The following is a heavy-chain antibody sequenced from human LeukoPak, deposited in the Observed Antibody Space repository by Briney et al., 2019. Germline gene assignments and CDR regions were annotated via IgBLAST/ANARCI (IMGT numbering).Heavy chain of an antibody. D-gene: IGHD2-15*01. V-gene: IGHV4-34*01. CDR1: GGSFSGYY. Sequence: PSEALSLTCAVYGGSFSGYYWSWIRQPPGKGLEWIGEINHSGSTNYNPSLKSRVTMSEDTSKNQFSLKLSSVTAADTAVYYCARGMLRHYYYYDYMDVWGKGTTVTISS. CDR3: ARGMLRHYYYYDYMDV. J-gene: IGHJ6*03. CDR2: INHSGST.